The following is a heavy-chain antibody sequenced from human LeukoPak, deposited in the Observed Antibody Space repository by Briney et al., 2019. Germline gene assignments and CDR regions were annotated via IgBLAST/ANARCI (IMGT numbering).Heavy chain of an antibody. V-gene: IGHV3-21*04. CDR2: ISSSSSYI. J-gene: IGHJ4*02. CDR3: ARDGDTSGYSD. CDR1: GFTFSSYG. D-gene: IGHD3-22*01. Sequence: GGSLRLSCAASGFTFSSYGMSWVRQAPGKGLEWVSSISSSSSYIYYADSVKGRFTISRDNAKNSLYLQMNSLRAEDTAVYYCARDGDTSGYSDWGQGTLVTVSS.